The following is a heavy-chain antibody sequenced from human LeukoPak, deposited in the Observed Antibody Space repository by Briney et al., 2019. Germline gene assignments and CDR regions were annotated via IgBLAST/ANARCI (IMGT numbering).Heavy chain of an antibody. CDR3: ASTLPDGYYYYYYMDV. Sequence: PGGSLRLSCAASGFTFSSYEMNWVRQAPGKGLEWVSYISSSSTIYYADSVKGRFTISRDNAKNSLYLQMNSLRAEDTAVYYCASTLPDGYYYYYYMDVWGKGTTVTVSS. J-gene: IGHJ6*03. D-gene: IGHD2-15*01. V-gene: IGHV3-48*03. CDR2: ISSSSTI. CDR1: GFTFSSYE.